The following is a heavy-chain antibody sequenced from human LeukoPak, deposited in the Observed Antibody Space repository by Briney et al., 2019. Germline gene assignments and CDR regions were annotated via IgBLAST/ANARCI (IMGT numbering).Heavy chain of an antibody. Sequence: GRSLRLSCAASGFTFSSYAMHWVRQAPGKVLEWVAVISYDGSNKYYADSVKGRFTISRDNSKNTLYLQMNSPRAEDTAVYYCARETVSAFDIWGQGTMVTVSS. CDR2: ISYDGSNK. CDR3: ARETVSAFDI. CDR1: GFTFSSYA. V-gene: IGHV3-30*04. D-gene: IGHD5/OR15-5a*01. J-gene: IGHJ3*02.